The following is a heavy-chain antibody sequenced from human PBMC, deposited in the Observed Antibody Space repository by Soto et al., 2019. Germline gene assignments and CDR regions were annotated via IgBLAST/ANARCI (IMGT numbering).Heavy chain of an antibody. V-gene: IGHV1-3*01. CDR3: AARDIVVVVAATHPKPNFDY. CDR2: INAGNGNT. Sequence: ASVKVSCQASGYTFPSYAMHWVRQAPGQRLEWMGWINAGNGNTKYSQKFQGRVTITRDTSASTAYMELSSLRSEDTAVYYCAARDIVVVVAATHPKPNFDYWGQGTLVTVSS. D-gene: IGHD2-15*01. J-gene: IGHJ4*02. CDR1: GYTFPSYA.